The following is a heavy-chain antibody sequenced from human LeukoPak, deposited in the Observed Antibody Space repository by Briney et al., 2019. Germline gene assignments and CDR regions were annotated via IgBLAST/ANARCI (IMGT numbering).Heavy chain of an antibody. Sequence: SETLSLTCTVSGGSISSYYWSWIRQPPGKGLEWIGNIYPTGSTYYNPSLKSRVTISVDTSKNQFSLKLSSVTAADTAVYYCASLNSSGWFDYWGQGTLVTVSS. CDR3: ASLNSSGWFDY. J-gene: IGHJ4*02. CDR2: IYPTGST. CDR1: GGSISSYY. V-gene: IGHV4-4*08. D-gene: IGHD6-19*01.